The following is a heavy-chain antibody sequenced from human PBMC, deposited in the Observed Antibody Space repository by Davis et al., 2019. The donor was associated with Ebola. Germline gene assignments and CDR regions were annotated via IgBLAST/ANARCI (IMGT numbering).Heavy chain of an antibody. CDR3: AKDPLATPGYGMDV. CDR1: GFTFSSYD. Sequence: GESLKISCAASGFTFSSYDMHWVRQATGKGLEWVSAIGTASDTYYPGSVKGRFTISRDNAKNSLYLQMNSLRAEDTALYYCAKDPLATPGYGMDVWGQGTTVTVSS. J-gene: IGHJ6*02. CDR2: IGTASDT. D-gene: IGHD3-10*01. V-gene: IGHV3-13*01.